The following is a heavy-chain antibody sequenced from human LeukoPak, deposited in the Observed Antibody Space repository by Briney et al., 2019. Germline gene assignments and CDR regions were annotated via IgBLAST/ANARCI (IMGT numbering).Heavy chain of an antibody. J-gene: IGHJ3*02. CDR1: GFTFSSYA. V-gene: IGHV3-30*04. CDR3: ASLITIFDAFDI. Sequence: GGSLRLSCAASGFTFSSYAMHWVRQAPGKGLEWVAVISYDGSNKYYADSVKGRFTISRDNSKNTLYLQMNSLRAEDAAVYYCASLITIFDAFDIWGQGTMVTVSS. CDR2: ISYDGSNK. D-gene: IGHD3-9*01.